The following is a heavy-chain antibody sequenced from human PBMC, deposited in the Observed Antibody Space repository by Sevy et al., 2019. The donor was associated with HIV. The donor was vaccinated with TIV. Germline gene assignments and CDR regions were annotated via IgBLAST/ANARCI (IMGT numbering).Heavy chain of an antibody. CDR2: IKRDGSEK. V-gene: IGHV3-7*01. CDR3: VAQGYSSGWSKFDY. D-gene: IGHD6-19*01. J-gene: IGHJ4*02. Sequence: GGSLRLSCAASGFTFSSYWMSWVRQAPGKGLEWVANIKRDGSEKYYVDSVKGRFTISRDNAKNSLYLQMNSLRAEDTAVYYCVAQGYSSGWSKFDYWGQGTLVTVSS. CDR1: GFTFSSYW.